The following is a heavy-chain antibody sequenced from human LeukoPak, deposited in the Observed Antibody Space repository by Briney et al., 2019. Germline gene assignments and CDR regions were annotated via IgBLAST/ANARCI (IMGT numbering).Heavy chain of an antibody. CDR1: GGTFSSYA. J-gene: IGHJ4*02. CDR3: AKDRPTAYGSGSYNFDY. D-gene: IGHD3-10*01. CDR2: IIPILGIA. Sequence: SVKVSCKASGGTFSSYAISWVRQAPGQGLEWMGRIIPILGIANYAQKFQGRVTITADKSTSTAYMELSSLRSEDTAVYYCAKDRPTAYGSGSYNFDYWGQGTLVTVSS. V-gene: IGHV1-69*04.